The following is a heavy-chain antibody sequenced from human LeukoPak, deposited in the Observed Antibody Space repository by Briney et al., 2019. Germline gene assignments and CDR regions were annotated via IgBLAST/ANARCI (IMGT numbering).Heavy chain of an antibody. CDR3: ARGPFSGSAYHPNYFDY. CDR1: GYTLTELS. J-gene: IGHJ4*02. Sequence: ASVKVSCKVSGYTLTELSMHWVRQAPGQGLEWLAIINPRDGGTTYAQNFQDRVTMTRDTSTSTVYMELSSLRSEDTAVYYCARGPFSGSAYHPNYFDYWGQGTLVTVSS. CDR2: INPRDGGT. V-gene: IGHV1-46*01. D-gene: IGHD1-26*01.